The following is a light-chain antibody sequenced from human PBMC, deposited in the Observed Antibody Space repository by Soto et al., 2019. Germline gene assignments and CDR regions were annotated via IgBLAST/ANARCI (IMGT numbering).Light chain of an antibody. J-gene: IGKJ3*01. CDR2: GAS. CDR1: QSVASTY. Sequence: EIVLTQSPGTLSLSPGERATLSCRASQSVASTYLAWYQHKPGQAPRLLIYGASNRSTGIPDRFSGSGSGTDFTLTISRLDPEDFAVYYCQQYGSFTTFGPGTKVDIK. V-gene: IGKV3-20*01. CDR3: QQYGSFTT.